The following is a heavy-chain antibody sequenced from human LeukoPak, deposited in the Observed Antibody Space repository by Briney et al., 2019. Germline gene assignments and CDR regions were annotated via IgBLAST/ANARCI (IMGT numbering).Heavy chain of an antibody. J-gene: IGHJ4*02. V-gene: IGHV4-34*01. D-gene: IGHD3-22*01. CDR1: GGSFSGYY. CDR3: GRGSSGCYYDY. CDR2: INHSGST. Sequence: SETLSLTCAVYGGSFSGYYWSCIRQPPGKGLEWIGEINHSGSTNYNPSLKSRVTISVDTSKMQFSLKLSSVIAADTAVYYCGRGSSGCYYDYWGQGTLVTVSS.